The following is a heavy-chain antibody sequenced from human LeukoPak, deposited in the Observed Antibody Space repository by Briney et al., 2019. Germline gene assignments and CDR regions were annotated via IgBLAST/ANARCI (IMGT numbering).Heavy chain of an antibody. CDR1: GGSVSTYY. CDR3: AKVAGSRYFDI. V-gene: IGHV4-4*07. Sequence: SETLSLTCTVSGGSVSTYYWSWIRQPAGKGLEWIGRFYSSGSASYNPSLKSRVSMSIDTSKNQFSLNLTSVTAADTAVYYCAKVAGSRYFDIWGRGTLVTVSS. D-gene: IGHD6-19*01. CDR2: FYSSGSA. J-gene: IGHJ2*01.